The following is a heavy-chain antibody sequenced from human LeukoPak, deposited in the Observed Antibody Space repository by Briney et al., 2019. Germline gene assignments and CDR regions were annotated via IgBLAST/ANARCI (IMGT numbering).Heavy chain of an antibody. CDR2: ISGSGRSI. V-gene: IGHV3-48*03. J-gene: IGHJ5*02. D-gene: IGHD3-22*01. CDR1: GFSFSRLA. Sequence: GSLRLSCAASGFSFSRLAMHWVRQAPGKGLEWISYISGSGRSIFSADSVRGRFTISRDNADNSLFLQMNSLRAEDTAVYYCARGRYYDTSAYNYFDPWGQGTLVTVSS. CDR3: ARGRYYDTSAYNYFDP.